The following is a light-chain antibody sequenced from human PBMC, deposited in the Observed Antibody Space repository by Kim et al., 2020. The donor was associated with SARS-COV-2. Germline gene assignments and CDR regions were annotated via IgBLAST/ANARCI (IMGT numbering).Light chain of an antibody. J-gene: IGKJ1*01. Sequence: ASVGDRVTITCRASQDIGNYLAWYQQEPGKVPQLLISGASALQSGVPSRFGGSGSGTHFTLTITSLQPGDVGSYYCQRYDSPPWTFGPGTKVDIK. CDR1: QDIGNY. V-gene: IGKV1-27*01. CDR2: GAS. CDR3: QRYDSPPWT.